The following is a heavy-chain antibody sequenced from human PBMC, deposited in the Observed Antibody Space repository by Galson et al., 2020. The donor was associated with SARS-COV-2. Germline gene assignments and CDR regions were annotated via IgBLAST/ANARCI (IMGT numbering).Heavy chain of an antibody. CDR3: AKDGKVVGAEDYVGIAV. CDR2: ISGTGGNT. D-gene: IGHD1-26*01. J-gene: IGHJ6*02. CDR1: GFTFGIYA. Sequence: GGSLRLSCAASGFTFGIYAMNWVRQAPGKGLECVSSISGTGGNTYYADSVKGRFTISRDNSKNTLYLQMNSLRAEDTAVYYCAKDGKVVGAEDYVGIAVWGQGATVTVSS. V-gene: IGHV3-23*01.